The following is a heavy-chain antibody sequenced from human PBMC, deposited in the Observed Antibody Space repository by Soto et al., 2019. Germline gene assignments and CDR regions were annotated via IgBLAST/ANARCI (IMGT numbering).Heavy chain of an antibody. V-gene: IGHV1-46*01. Sequence: ASVKVSCKASGYTFTIYYMHCVLQAPGQWLDGMGIINPSGGSTSYAQKFQGRVTMTRDTSTSTVYMELSSLRSEDTAVYYCARGSGFNWFDPWGQGTLVTVSS. CDR1: GYTFTIYY. CDR2: INPSGGST. CDR3: ARGSGFNWFDP. J-gene: IGHJ5*02. D-gene: IGHD3-22*01.